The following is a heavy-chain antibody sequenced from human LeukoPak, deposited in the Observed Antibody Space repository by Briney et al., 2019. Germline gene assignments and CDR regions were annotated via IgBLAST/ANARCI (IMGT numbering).Heavy chain of an antibody. D-gene: IGHD3-10*01. CDR1: GFTFDDYG. J-gene: IGHJ6*03. Sequence: GGSLRLSCAASGFTFDDYGMSWVRHAPGKGLEWVSSINWNGGSTVYADSVKGRFTISRDNAKNSLYLQMNSLRDEDTALYYCARSGGAYYYYYYYMDVWGKGTTVTVSS. CDR3: ARSGGAYYYYYYYMDV. CDR2: INWNGGST. V-gene: IGHV3-20*04.